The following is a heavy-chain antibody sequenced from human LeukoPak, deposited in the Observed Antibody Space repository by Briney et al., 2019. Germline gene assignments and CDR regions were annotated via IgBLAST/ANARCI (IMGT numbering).Heavy chain of an antibody. CDR2: ISGSGGST. V-gene: IGHV3-23*01. CDR1: GFTFSSYA. CDR3: AKDPFANVWGSDAFDI. Sequence: PGGSLRLSCAASGFTFSSYAMSWVRQAPGKGLEWVSAISGSGGSTYYADSVKGRFTISRDNSKNTLYLQVNSLRAEDTAVYYCAKDPFANVWGSDAFDIWGQGTMVTVSS. D-gene: IGHD7-27*01. J-gene: IGHJ3*02.